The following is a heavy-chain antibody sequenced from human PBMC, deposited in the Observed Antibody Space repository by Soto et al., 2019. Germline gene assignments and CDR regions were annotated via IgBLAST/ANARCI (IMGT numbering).Heavy chain of an antibody. J-gene: IGHJ4*02. Sequence: PSETLSLTCSVSGGSISTYYWSWIRQPAGKGLEWIGRIYSGGSTNFNPSLRSRVTVSVDMSKNQFSLKPTSVTAADTAVYYCARGPGGFGELSLDYWGQGTLVTVSS. CDR3: ARGPGGFGELSLDY. CDR2: IYSGGST. D-gene: IGHD3-10*01. V-gene: IGHV4-4*07. CDR1: GGSISTYY.